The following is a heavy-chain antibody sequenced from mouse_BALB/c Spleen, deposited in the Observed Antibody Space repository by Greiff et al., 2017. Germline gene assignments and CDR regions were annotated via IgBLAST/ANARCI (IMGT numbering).Heavy chain of an antibody. CDR2: IYPGSGST. J-gene: IGHJ2*01. Sequence: QVQLQQPGAELVKPGTSVKLSCKASGYNFTSYWINWVKLRPGQGLEWIGDIYPGSGSTNYNEKFKSKATLTVDTSSSTAYMQLSSLASEDSALYYCARSLITTVVATGDYWGQGTTLTVSS. CDR3: ARSLITTVVATGDY. D-gene: IGHD1-1*01. V-gene: IGHV1-55*01. CDR1: GYNFTSYW.